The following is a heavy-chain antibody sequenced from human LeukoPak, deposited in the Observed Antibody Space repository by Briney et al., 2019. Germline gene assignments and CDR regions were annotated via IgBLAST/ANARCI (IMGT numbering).Heavy chain of an antibody. V-gene: IGHV4-4*07. CDR2: IYTTGTT. Sequence: SETLSLTCTVSSGSISSYYWGWVRQPPGKGLEWIGRIYTTGTTHYNPSLKSRVTMSMDTSTNQFSLNLRSMTAADTAVYYCGRQGYTASYYFLDYWSQGILVAVS. CDR3: GRQGYTASYYFLDY. J-gene: IGHJ4*02. CDR1: SGSISSYY. D-gene: IGHD1-26*01.